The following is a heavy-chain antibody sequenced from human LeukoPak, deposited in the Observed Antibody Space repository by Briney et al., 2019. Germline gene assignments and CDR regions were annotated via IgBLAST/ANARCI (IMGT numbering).Heavy chain of an antibody. CDR1: GYTFTSYY. D-gene: IGHD1-26*01. CDR3: ARDRWWEPTDFSFDY. CDR2: INPSGGST. Sequence: ASVTVSCKASGYTFTSYYMHWVRQAPGQGLEWMGIINPSGGSTSYAQKFQGRVTMTRDTSTSTVYMELSSLRSEDTAVYYCARDRWWEPTDFSFDYWGQGTLVTVSS. V-gene: IGHV1-46*01. J-gene: IGHJ4*02.